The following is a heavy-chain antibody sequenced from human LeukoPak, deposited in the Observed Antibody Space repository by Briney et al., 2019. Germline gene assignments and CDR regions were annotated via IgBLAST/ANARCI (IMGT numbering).Heavy chain of an antibody. D-gene: IGHD1-26*01. J-gene: IGHJ4*02. CDR3: ATIIGSYYYYFDY. CDR1: GYSISSGFY. V-gene: IGHV4-38-2*02. Sequence: PSETLSLTCTVSGYSISSGFYWGWIRQPPGKGLEWIGSIYHSGGTYYNPSLKSRVTISVDTSKNQFSLKLSSVTAADTAVYYCATIIGSYYYYFDYWGQGTLVTVSS. CDR2: IYHSGGT.